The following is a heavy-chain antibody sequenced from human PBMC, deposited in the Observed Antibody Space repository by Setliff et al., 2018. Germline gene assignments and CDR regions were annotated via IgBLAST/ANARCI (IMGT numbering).Heavy chain of an antibody. J-gene: IGHJ5*02. V-gene: IGHV4-31*03. CDR1: GGSISSGGYY. CDR2: IYYSGSTS. Sequence: PSETLSLTCTVSGGSISSGGYYWSWIRQHPGKGLEWIGYIYYSGSTSYYNPSLKSRVTISVDTSKNQFSLKLSSVTAADTAVYYCARDTVEYYDILTGYLNWFDPWGQGTLVTVSS. D-gene: IGHD3-9*01. CDR3: ARDTVEYYDILTGYLNWFDP.